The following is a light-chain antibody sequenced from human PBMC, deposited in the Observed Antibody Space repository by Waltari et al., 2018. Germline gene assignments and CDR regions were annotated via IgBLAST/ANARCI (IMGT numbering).Light chain of an antibody. Sequence: RLRQSVRSVLAWYQQRPGQALRLLIYAASRSATGIPDKFSGSGFGTDFTLTISRVEPEDFAMYYCQQYGSSPWTFGQGTKLEI. V-gene: IGKV3-20*01. CDR1: QSVRSV. CDR2: AAS. J-gene: IGKJ2*01. CDR3: QQYGSSPWT.